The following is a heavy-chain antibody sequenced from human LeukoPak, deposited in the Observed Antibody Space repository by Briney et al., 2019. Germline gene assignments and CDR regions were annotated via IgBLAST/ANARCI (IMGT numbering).Heavy chain of an antibody. CDR3: ARQIAVADGWFDP. CDR2: TYPSDSDT. CDR1: GYSFTSYW. J-gene: IGHJ5*02. Sequence: GESLKISCKGSGYSFTSYWIAWVRQMPGKGLEWMGITYPSDSDTRYSPSFQGQVTISADKSINTAYLQWSSLKASDTAMYYCARQIAVADGWFDPWGQGTLVTVSS. D-gene: IGHD6-19*01. V-gene: IGHV5-51*01.